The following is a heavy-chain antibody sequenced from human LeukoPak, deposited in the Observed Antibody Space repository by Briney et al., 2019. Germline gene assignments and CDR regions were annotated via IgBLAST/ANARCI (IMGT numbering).Heavy chain of an antibody. CDR2: IYYSGST. D-gene: IGHD2/OR15-2a*01. V-gene: IGHV4-59*01. CDR1: GGSISSYY. CDR3: ARASVLRSPPDYYYYGMDV. Sequence: PSETLSLTCTVSGGSISSYYWSWIRQPPGKGLEWIGYIYYSGSTNYNPSLKSRVTISVDTSKNQFSLKLSSVTAADTAVYYCARASVLRSPPDYYYYGMDVWGQGTTVTVSS. J-gene: IGHJ6*02.